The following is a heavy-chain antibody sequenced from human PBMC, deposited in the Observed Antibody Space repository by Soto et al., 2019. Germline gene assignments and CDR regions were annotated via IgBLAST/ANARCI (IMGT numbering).Heavy chain of an antibody. CDR2: ISSTSAYI. Sequence: EVQLVESGGGLVKPGGSLRLSCAASGFIFSSYSMNWVRQAPGKGLEWVSSISSTSAYIYYADSVKGRFTISRDNAKNSLYLQMNSLSAEDTATYYCARDSFSQYGSGNDGFDYWGQGSLVTVSS. CDR1: GFIFSSYS. CDR3: ARDSFSQYGSGNDGFDY. D-gene: IGHD3-10*01. J-gene: IGHJ4*02. V-gene: IGHV3-21*01.